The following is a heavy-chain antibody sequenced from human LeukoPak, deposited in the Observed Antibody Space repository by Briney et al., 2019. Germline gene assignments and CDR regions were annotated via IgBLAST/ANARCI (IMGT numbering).Heavy chain of an antibody. J-gene: IGHJ4*02. V-gene: IGHV3-66*01. D-gene: IGHD6-13*01. CDR2: IYSGGST. CDR1: GFTVSSNY. Sequence: GGSLRLSCAASGFTVSSNYMSWVRQAPGKGLEWVSVIYSGGSTYYADSVKGRFTISRDNSKNTLYLQMNSLRAEDTAVYYCARDSSWYESPYIFDYWGQGTLVTVSS. CDR3: ARDSSWYESPYIFDY.